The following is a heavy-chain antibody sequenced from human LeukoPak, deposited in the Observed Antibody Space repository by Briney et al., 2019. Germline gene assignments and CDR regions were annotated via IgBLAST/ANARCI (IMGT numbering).Heavy chain of an antibody. CDR2: INPNSGGT. Sequence: ASVKVSCKASGYTFTAYYMHWVRQAPGQGLEWMGRINPNSGGTNYAQKFQGRGTMTRDTSISTAYMELNRLTSDDTAVYFCARDDYSRSPGDFQQWGQGTLVTVSS. D-gene: IGHD6-6*01. J-gene: IGHJ1*01. CDR3: ARDDYSRSPGDFQQ. V-gene: IGHV1-2*02. CDR1: GYTFTAYY.